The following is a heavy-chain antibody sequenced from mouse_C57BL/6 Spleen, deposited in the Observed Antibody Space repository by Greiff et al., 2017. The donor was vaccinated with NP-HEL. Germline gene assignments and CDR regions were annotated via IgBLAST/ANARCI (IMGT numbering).Heavy chain of an antibody. CDR3: ARGGEYSFDY. Sequence: EVQLQQSGPVLVKPGASVKMSCKASGYTFTDYYMNWVKQSHGKSLEWIGVINPYNGGTSYNQKFKGKATLTVDKSSSTAYMELNSLTSEDSAVYYCARGGEYSFDYWGQGTTLTVSS. CDR1: GYTFTDYY. J-gene: IGHJ2*01. V-gene: IGHV1-19*01. D-gene: IGHD5-1*01. CDR2: INPYNGGT.